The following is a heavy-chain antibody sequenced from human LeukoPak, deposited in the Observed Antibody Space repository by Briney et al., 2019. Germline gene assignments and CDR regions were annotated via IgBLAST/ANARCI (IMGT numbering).Heavy chain of an antibody. CDR2: ISWNSGSI. D-gene: IGHD5-18*01. CDR1: GFTFDDYA. CDR3: AKGPSHRGYSYGTFDY. J-gene: IGHJ4*02. Sequence: GRSLRLSCAASGFTFDDYAMHRVRQAPGKGLEWVSGISWNSGSIGYADSVKGRFTISRDNAKNSLYLQMNSLRADDTALYYCAKGPSHRGYSYGTFDYWGQGTLVTVSS. V-gene: IGHV3-9*01.